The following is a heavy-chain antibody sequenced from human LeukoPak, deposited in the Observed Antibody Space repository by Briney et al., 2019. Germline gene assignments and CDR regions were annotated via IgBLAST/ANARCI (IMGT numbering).Heavy chain of an antibody. Sequence: SVTVSCKASGGTFSSYAISWVRQAPGQGLEWMGRIIPIFGIANYAQKFQGRVTITADKSASTAYMELSSLRSEDTAVYYCAREGYDSSGYQRHFDYWGQGTLVTVSS. CDR2: IIPIFGIA. J-gene: IGHJ4*02. CDR1: GGTFSSYA. CDR3: AREGYDSSGYQRHFDY. V-gene: IGHV1-69*04. D-gene: IGHD3-22*01.